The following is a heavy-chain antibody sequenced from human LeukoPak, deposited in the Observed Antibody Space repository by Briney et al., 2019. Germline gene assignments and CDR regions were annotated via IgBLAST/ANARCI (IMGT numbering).Heavy chain of an antibody. D-gene: IGHD2-21*01. CDR2: ISGSGGST. CDR3: AKGVVATFAYYYYYMDV. Sequence: GGSLRLSCAASGFTFSNYAMNWVRQAPGKGLEWVSTISGSGGSTYYADSVKGRFTVSRDNSKNTLYLQMNSLRAEDTAVYYCAKGVVATFAYYYYYMDVWGKGTTVTVSS. J-gene: IGHJ6*03. V-gene: IGHV3-23*01. CDR1: GFTFSNYA.